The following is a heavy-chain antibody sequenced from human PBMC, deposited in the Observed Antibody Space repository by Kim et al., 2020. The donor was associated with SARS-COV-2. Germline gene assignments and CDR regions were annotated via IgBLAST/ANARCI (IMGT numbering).Heavy chain of an antibody. CDR3: ARDQTPTLYYDILTGYLGGGSYYYYGMDV. V-gene: IGHV6-1*01. Sequence: SQTLSLTCAISGDSVSSNSAAWNWIRQSPSRGLEWLGRTYYRSKWYNDYAVSVKSRITINPDTSKNQFSLQLNSVTPEDTAVYYCARDQTPTLYYDILTGYLGGGSYYYYGMDVWGQGTTVTVSS. CDR2: TYYRSKWYN. J-gene: IGHJ6*02. CDR1: GDSVSSNSAA. D-gene: IGHD3-9*01.